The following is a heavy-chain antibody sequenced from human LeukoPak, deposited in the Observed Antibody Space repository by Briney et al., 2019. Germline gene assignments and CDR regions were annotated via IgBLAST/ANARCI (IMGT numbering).Heavy chain of an antibody. J-gene: IGHJ6*03. CDR1: GYTFTSYD. V-gene: IGHV1-8*01. CDR3: ARGVVWFGELHYYYYYMDV. D-gene: IGHD3-10*01. CDR2: MNPNSGNT. Sequence: ASVKVSCKASGYTFTSYDINWVRQATGQGLEWMGWMNPNSGNTGYAQKFQGRVTMTRNTSISTAYMELSSLRSEDTAAYYCARGVVWFGELHYYYYYMDVWGEGTTVTVSS.